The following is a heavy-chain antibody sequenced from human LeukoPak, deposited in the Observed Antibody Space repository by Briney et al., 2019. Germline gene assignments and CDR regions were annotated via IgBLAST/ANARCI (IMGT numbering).Heavy chain of an antibody. CDR1: GFTFSNYA. CDR3: AKEGYYYDSSGYYYRSDYFDY. V-gene: IGHV3-23*01. CDR2: ISGSGGST. Sequence: PGGSLRLSCAASGFTFSNYAMSWVRQAPGKGLEWVSAISGSGGSTYYADSVKGRFTISRDNSKNTLYLQMNSLRAEDTAVYYCAKEGYYYDSSGYYYRSDYFDYWGQGTLVTVSS. J-gene: IGHJ4*02. D-gene: IGHD3-22*01.